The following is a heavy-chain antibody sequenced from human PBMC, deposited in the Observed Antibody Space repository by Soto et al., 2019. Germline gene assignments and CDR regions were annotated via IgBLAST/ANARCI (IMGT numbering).Heavy chain of an antibody. CDR3: ARSPYYYGSGSPVGMDV. J-gene: IGHJ6*02. V-gene: IGHV1-69*02. Sequence: QVQLVQSGAEVKKPGSSVKVSCKASGGTFSSYTISWVRQAPGQGLEWMGRIIPILGIANYAQKFQGRVKITADKSTSTAYMELSSLRSEDTAVYYCARSPYYYGSGSPVGMDVWGQGTTVTVSS. D-gene: IGHD3-10*01. CDR1: GGTFSSYT. CDR2: IIPILGIA.